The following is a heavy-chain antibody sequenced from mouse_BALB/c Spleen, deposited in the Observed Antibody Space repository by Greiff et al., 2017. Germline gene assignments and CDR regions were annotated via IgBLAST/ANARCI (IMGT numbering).Heavy chain of an antibody. CDR1: GFTFSSYG. V-gene: IGHV5-6-3*01. J-gene: IGHJ3*01. Sequence: DVQLVESGGGLVQPGGSLKLSCAASGFTFSSYGMSWVRQTPDKRLELVATINSNGGSTYYPDSVKGRFTISRDNAKNTLYLQMSSLKSEDTAMYYCARGLFAYWGQGTLVTVSA. CDR2: INSNGGST. CDR3: ARGLFAY.